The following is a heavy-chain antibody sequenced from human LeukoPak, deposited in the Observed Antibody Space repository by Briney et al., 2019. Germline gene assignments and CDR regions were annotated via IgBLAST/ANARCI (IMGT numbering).Heavy chain of an antibody. CDR2: IYYSGST. V-gene: IGHV4-39*01. CDR1: GGSTSSSSYY. J-gene: IGHJ4*02. CDR3: ASQISEQQLIRFDY. Sequence: PSQTPSLTCTVSGGSTSSSSYYSGWIRQPPGKGLELVVSIYYSGSTSYNPSLNSPLTISVDTTKNQSSLKLSSVTAAHTAVYYCASQISEQQLIRFDYGGQGTLVTVFS. D-gene: IGHD6-13*01.